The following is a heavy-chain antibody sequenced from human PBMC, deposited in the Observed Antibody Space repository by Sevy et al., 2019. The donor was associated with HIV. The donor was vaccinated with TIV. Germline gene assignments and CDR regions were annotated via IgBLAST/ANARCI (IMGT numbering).Heavy chain of an antibody. CDR2: FDPEDGET. V-gene: IGHV1-24*01. CDR3: ATAKDYYETSGSPFDY. D-gene: IGHD3-22*01. Sequence: ATVKVSCKVSGKSLTAFSMHWVRQAPRKGLERTGSFDPEDGETIYAQKLQGRLTMTEDTSTDTAYMELSRLRSEDTAVYYCATAKDYYETSGSPFDYWGQGTLVTVSS. J-gene: IGHJ4*02. CDR1: GKSLTAFS.